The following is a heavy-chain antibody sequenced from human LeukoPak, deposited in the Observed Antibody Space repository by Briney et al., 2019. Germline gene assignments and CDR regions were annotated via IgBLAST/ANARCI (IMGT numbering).Heavy chain of an antibody. Sequence: SETLSLSCAVSGFTISSYYWSWIRQPPGKGLEWIGYIYYSGSTNYNPSLKSRVTISVDTSKNQFSLKLSSVTAADTAVYYCARGAGYSSGWYDFDYWGQGTLVTVSS. V-gene: IGHV4-59*01. CDR3: ARGAGYSSGWYDFDY. J-gene: IGHJ4*02. D-gene: IGHD6-19*01. CDR2: IYYSGST. CDR1: GFTISSYY.